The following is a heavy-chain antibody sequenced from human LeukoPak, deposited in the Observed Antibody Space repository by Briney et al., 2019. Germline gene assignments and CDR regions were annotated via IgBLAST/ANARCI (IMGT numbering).Heavy chain of an antibody. CDR3: ARRFLLAWFDP. V-gene: IGHV4-34*01. D-gene: IGHD2/OR15-2a*01. Sequence: SETLSLTCAVYGGSFSGYYWSWIRQTPGKGLEWIGEINHSGSTNYNPSLKSRVTISVDTSKNQFSLKPSSVTAADTAVYYCARRFLLAWFDPWGQGTLVTVSS. CDR2: INHSGST. J-gene: IGHJ5*02. CDR1: GGSFSGYY.